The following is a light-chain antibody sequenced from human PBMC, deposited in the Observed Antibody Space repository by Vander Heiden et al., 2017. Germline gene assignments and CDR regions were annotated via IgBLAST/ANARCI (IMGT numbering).Light chain of an antibody. CDR3: QQYNQWPLT. V-gene: IGKV3D-15*01. CDR2: GAS. J-gene: IGKJ4*01. CDR1: QSVSGT. Sequence: IVMTQSPATLSVSPGDSATLPCRASQSVSGTLAWYQQKPGQTPRLLIYGASTRASCIPARFSGSGSGTDFTLTISSLQSEDFAVYYCQQYNQWPLTFGGGTKLEIK.